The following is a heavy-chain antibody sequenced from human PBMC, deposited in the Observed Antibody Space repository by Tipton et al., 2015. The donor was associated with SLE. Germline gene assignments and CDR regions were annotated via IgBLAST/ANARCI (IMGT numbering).Heavy chain of an antibody. CDR3: ARGGVGGYDYFDH. CDR1: GGSISSSSYY. CDR2: IYYSGST. Sequence: TLSLTCPVSGGSISSSSYYWGWIRQPPGKGLEWIGSIYYSGSTYYNPSLKSRVTISVDRSGNHFSLKLTSVTAADTAVYFCARGGVGGYDYFDHWGQGTLVTVSS. V-gene: IGHV4-39*07. J-gene: IGHJ4*02. D-gene: IGHD5-12*01.